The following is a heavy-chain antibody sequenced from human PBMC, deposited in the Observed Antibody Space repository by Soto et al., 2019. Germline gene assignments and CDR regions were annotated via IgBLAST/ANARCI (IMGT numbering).Heavy chain of an antibody. CDR2: LSDSGGST. CDR1: GFTFSSHA. Sequence: GGSLRLSCTASGFTFSSHAMTWVRQAPGKGLEWVSGLSDSGGSTYHADSVKGRFTISRDNSMNTLYLQMNTLRAEDTAVYYCAKVSSSWYSGFFDVWGQGTLVTVSS. V-gene: IGHV3-23*01. J-gene: IGHJ4*02. CDR3: AKVSSSWYSGFFDV. D-gene: IGHD6-13*01.